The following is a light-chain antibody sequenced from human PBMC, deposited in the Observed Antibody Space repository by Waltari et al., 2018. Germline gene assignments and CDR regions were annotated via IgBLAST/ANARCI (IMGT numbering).Light chain of an antibody. V-gene: IGLV2-14*01. Sequence: QSALTQPASVSGSPGQAIIISCTGTGCDVGGSDYVSWYQQYPGKAPRLIIYDVYNRPSGVSNRFSGSKSDNTASLTISGLQAEDESVYYCSSYTSSGVVFGGGTKLTVL. CDR2: DVY. CDR1: GCDVGGSDY. CDR3: SSYTSSGVV. J-gene: IGLJ2*01.